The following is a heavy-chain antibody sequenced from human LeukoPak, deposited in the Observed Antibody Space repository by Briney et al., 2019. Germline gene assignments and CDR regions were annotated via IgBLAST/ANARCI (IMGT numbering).Heavy chain of an antibody. CDR3: ARGGWFEDY. D-gene: IGHD3-10*01. CDR1: GASVSSGSYY. CDR2: IYYSGSP. J-gene: IGHJ4*02. V-gene: IGHV4-61*01. Sequence: SETLSLTCNVSGASVSSGSYYWSWIRQPPGKKLEWIGYIYYSGSPNYNSSLESRVTISIDTSMKQFSLKLSSVTAADTAVYYCARGGWFEDYWGQGILVTVSS.